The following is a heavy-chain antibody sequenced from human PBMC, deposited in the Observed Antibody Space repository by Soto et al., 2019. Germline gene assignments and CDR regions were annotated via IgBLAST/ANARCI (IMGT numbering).Heavy chain of an antibody. V-gene: IGHV4-59*01. J-gene: IGHJ4*02. CDR2: IHYSGST. Sequence: QVQLQESGPGLVKPSETLSLTCTVSGGSIGNYYWSWIRQPPGKGLEWIGYIHYSGSTSYHPSLESRVTILVDTSKNQLSLSLTSVTAADTAIYYCAREYSRFEYWGRGAQVTVSS. CDR3: AREYSRFEY. D-gene: IGHD5-18*01. CDR1: GGSIGNYY.